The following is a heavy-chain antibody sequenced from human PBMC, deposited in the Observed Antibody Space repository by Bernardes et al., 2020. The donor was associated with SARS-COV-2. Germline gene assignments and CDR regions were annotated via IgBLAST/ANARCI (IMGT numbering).Heavy chain of an antibody. CDR1: GYTFTSYY. J-gene: IGHJ4*02. D-gene: IGHD3-3*01. V-gene: IGHV1-46*01. CDR3: ARDQTPTYDLLSGSDC. Sequence: ASVKVSCKASGYTFTSYYIHWVRQAPGLGLEWMGIINPSGGRTTYAQKFQGRVSMTRDTSTSTVYMELSSLRSDDTAVYYCARDQTPTYDLLSGSDCWGQGTLVTVSS. CDR2: INPSGGRT.